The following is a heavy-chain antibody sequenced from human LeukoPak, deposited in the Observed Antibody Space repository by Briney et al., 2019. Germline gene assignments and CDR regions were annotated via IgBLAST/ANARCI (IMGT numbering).Heavy chain of an antibody. CDR2: INPSGGGT. D-gene: IGHD5-12*01. CDR1: GYTFTSYY. Sequence: GASVKVSCKASGYTFTSYYIHWVRLAPGQGLEWMGIINPSGGGTKYAQKLQGRVTMTRDTSTSTVYMELSSLRSEDTAVYYCARDGYLFDYWGQGTLVTISS. J-gene: IGHJ4*02. V-gene: IGHV1-46*01. CDR3: ARDGYLFDY.